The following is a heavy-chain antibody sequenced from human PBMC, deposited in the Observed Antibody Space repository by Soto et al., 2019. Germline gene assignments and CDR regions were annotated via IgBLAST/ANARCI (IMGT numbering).Heavy chain of an antibody. V-gene: IGHV3-30*18. D-gene: IGHD4-17*01. CDR1: GLTFSTYG. CDR3: VKDTLGGMTTVFMPGPD. J-gene: IGHJ4*02. Sequence: GGSLRLSCAASGLTFSTYGFHWVRQAPCKGLEWVAVISNDVRNIHYAESVKGRFTISRDNSKKTLYLQMNSLRPNDTAVYYCVKDTLGGMTTVFMPGPDWGQRTLVAVSS. CDR2: ISNDVRNI.